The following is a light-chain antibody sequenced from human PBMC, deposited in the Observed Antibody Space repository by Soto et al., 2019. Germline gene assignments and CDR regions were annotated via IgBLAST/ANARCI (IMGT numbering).Light chain of an antibody. CDR1: QSLSINS. V-gene: IGKV3-20*01. CDR3: QQYDGSPLT. CDR2: GAS. Sequence: EIVLTQSPGTLSLSPGERATLSCRASQSLSINSLAWYQQKPGQSPRLLVYGASTRDTGIPDRFRGSGSGTDFALTISSLEPEDFPMYYCQQYDGSPLTFGPGTKVDTK. J-gene: IGKJ3*01.